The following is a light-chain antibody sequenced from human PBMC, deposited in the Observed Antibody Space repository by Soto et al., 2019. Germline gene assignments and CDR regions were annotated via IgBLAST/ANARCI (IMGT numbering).Light chain of an antibody. CDR2: EVS. J-gene: IGLJ1*01. Sequence: QSALTQPASVSGSPGQSITISCTGTSSDVGGYNYVSWYQQHPGKAPKLIIYEVSYRPSGVYNRFSGSKSGNTASLTVSGLQAEDEADYYCSSYASSRNLVFGTGTKLTVL. V-gene: IGLV2-14*01. CDR1: SSDVGGYNY. CDR3: SSYASSRNLV.